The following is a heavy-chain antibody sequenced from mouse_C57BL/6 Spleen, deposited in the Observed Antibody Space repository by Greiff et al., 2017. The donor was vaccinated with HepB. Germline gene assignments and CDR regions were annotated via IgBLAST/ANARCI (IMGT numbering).Heavy chain of an antibody. J-gene: IGHJ1*03. Sequence: VKLQESGAELVKPGASVKISCKASGYAFSSYWMNWVKQRPGKGLEWIGQIYPGDGDTNYNGKFKGKATLTADKSSSTAYMQLSSLTSEDSAVYFCARITTVVAPHWYFDVWGTGTTVTVSS. D-gene: IGHD1-1*01. V-gene: IGHV1-80*01. CDR3: ARITTVVAPHWYFDV. CDR1: GYAFSSYW. CDR2: IYPGDGDT.